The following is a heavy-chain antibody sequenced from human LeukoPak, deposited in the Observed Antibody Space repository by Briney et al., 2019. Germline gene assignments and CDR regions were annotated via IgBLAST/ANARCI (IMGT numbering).Heavy chain of an antibody. CDR3: ATSTWDYFSVFY. V-gene: IGHV3-23*01. J-gene: IGHJ4*02. D-gene: IGHD4/OR15-4a*01. CDR1: GFTFSSYA. CDR2: ISGSGGIT. Sequence: GGSLRLSCAASGFTFSSYAMSWVRQAPGDGLEWVQAISGSGGITYYADSVKGRFTISRDNSKNTLYLQMNSLRAEDTAAYYCATSTWDYFSVFYWGQGTLVTVSS.